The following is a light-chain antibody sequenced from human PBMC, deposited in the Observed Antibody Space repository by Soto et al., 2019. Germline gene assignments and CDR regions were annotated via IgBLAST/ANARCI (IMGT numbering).Light chain of an antibody. Sequence: EIVMTQSPATLSVSPGERATLSCRASQSVGSNLAWYQQKPCQAPRLLIYGASTRATGIPARFSGSGSGTEFTLTISSLQSEDFAIYFCQQYNSWPPDRTFGQGTKVEIK. V-gene: IGKV3-15*01. J-gene: IGKJ1*01. CDR3: QQYNSWPPDRT. CDR1: QSVGSN. CDR2: GAS.